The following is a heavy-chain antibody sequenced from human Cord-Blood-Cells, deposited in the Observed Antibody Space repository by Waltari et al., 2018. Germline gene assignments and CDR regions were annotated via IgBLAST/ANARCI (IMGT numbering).Heavy chain of an antibody. CDR3: AREAYYGSGSYYDY. D-gene: IGHD3-10*01. CDR1: GFTFRSYE. V-gene: IGHV3-48*03. Sequence: EVQLVESGGGLVQPGGSLRLSCAASGFTFRSYEMNWVRQAPGKGLEWVSYISSSGSTIYYADSVKGRFTISRDNAKNSLYLQMNSLRAEDTAVYYCAREAYYGSGSYYDYWGQGTLVTVSS. CDR2: ISSSGSTI. J-gene: IGHJ4*02.